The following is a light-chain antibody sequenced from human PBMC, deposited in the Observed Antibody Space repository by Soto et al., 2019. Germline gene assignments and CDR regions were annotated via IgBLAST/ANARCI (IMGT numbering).Light chain of an antibody. CDR2: KAS. CDR1: QTISSW. V-gene: IGKV1-5*03. Sequence: DIQMTQSPSTLSGSVGDRVTITCRASQTISSWLAWYQQKPGKAPKLLIYKASTLKSGVPSRFSGSGSGTEFTLTISRLQPDDVATYYCQHYNSYSEAFGQGTKVDI. J-gene: IGKJ1*01. CDR3: QHYNSYSEA.